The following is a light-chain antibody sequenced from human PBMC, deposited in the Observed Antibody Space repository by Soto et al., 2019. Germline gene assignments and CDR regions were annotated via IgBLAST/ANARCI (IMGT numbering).Light chain of an antibody. Sequence: EIVLTQSPGTLSLSPGERATLSCRASQSVSSSYLACDQQKPGPAPRLLIYGSTSRSTGIPDSFSGSGSGTEFTLTISRLEPEDFKLYYCQQYGRSPLHLGGGTKVEIK. V-gene: IGKV3-20*01. CDR1: QSVSSSY. CDR2: GST. J-gene: IGKJ4*01. CDR3: QQYGRSPLH.